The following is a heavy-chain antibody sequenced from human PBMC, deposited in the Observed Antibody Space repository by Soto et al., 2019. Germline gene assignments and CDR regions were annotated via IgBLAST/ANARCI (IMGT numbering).Heavy chain of an antibody. D-gene: IGHD6-6*01. CDR3: AAVSSSIAARRGYYYGMDV. Sequence: AASVKVSCKASGYTFTSYGISWVRQAPGQGLEWMGWISAYNGNTNYAQKLQGRVTMTTDTSTSTAYMELRSLRSDDTAVYYCAAVSSSIAARRGYYYGMDVWGQGTTVTVSS. CDR1: GYTFTSYG. J-gene: IGHJ6*02. V-gene: IGHV1-18*01. CDR2: ISAYNGNT.